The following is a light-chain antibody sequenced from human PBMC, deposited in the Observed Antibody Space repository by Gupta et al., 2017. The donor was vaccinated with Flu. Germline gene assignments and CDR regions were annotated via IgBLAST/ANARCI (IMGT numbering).Light chain of an antibody. V-gene: IGKV3-11*01. Sequence: EIVLTQSPATLSWSPGERATLSCRASQSVSTYLAWYQQKPGQAPRLVIYDASNRATGIPARFSGSGSGTDFTLTISSLEPADFAVYYCQQRSNWPHTFGQGTLMEIK. J-gene: IGKJ5*01. CDR1: QSVSTY. CDR2: DAS. CDR3: QQRSNWPHT.